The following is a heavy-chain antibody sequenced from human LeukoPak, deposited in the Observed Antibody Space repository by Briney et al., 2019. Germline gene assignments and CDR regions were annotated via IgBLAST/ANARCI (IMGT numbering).Heavy chain of an antibody. V-gene: IGHV3-23*01. J-gene: IGHJ4*02. CDR3: EKEISGATSGTY. CDR1: GFTFSSDA. D-gene: IGHD6-25*01. Sequence: GGSLRLSCAASGFTFSSDAMTWVRQAPGKGLEWVSGISAGGGSAFYADSVKGRFTISRDNSRNTLYLQMSRLRAEDTAVYYCEKEISGATSGTYWGQGTLVTVSS. CDR2: ISAGGGSA.